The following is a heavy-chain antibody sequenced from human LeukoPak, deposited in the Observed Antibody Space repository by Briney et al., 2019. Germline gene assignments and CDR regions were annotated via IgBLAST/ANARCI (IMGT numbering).Heavy chain of an antibody. V-gene: IGHV4-38-2*01. CDR2: IYHSGST. Sequence: SETLSLTCAVSAYSIRGDDYWGWVRPSPGKGLEWIGIIYHSGSTHYNPSLKSRFTISVDTSKNQFSLMLNSVTAADTAVYYCARNRSMTTTPGFDHWGQGTLVSVSS. D-gene: IGHD4-11*01. CDR1: AYSIRGDDY. CDR3: ARNRSMTTTPGFDH. J-gene: IGHJ4*02.